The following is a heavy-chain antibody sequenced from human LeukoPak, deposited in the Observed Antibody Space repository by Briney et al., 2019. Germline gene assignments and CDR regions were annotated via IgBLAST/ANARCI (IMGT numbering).Heavy chain of an antibody. CDR1: GYTFTDYY. CDR3: ASSLISAAGTSFDS. V-gene: IGHV1-2*02. J-gene: IGHJ4*02. D-gene: IGHD6-13*01. Sequence: ASERVSCTASGYTFTDYYMHWVRQAPGQGLEWMGWINPNSGGRNYAQKFQGRVTLTRDTSISTAYMELSSLRSDDTAVYYCASSLISAAGTSFDSWGQGTLVSASS. CDR2: INPNSGGR.